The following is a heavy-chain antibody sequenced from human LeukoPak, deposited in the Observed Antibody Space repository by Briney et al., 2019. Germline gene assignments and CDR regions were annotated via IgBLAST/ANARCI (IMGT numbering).Heavy chain of an antibody. D-gene: IGHD2-15*01. Sequence: GGSLTLSCAASGFTLSNKYMSWVRQAAGRGLAGVSVIYSGGSTYYADSVKGRFSISRDKSKNTLYLQMNSLRAEDTALYYCAREMYCSGGSCYGDAFDIWGQGTMVTVSS. CDR1: GFTLSNKY. CDR2: IYSGGST. V-gene: IGHV3-66*01. CDR3: AREMYCSGGSCYGDAFDI. J-gene: IGHJ3*02.